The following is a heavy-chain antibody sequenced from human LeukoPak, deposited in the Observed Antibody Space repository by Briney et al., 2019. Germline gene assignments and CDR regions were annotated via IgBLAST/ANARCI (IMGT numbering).Heavy chain of an antibody. D-gene: IGHD2-2*01. J-gene: IGHJ6*02. CDR3: AMSCQLLPCYYYGMDV. V-gene: IGHV1-2*02. CDR2: INPNSGGT. Sequence: ASVKVSCKASGYTFTGYYMHWVREAPGQGLEWMGWINPNSGGTNYAQKFQGRVTMTRDTSISTAYMELSRLRSDDTAVYYCAMSCQLLPCYYYGMDVWGQGATVTVSS. CDR1: GYTFTGYY.